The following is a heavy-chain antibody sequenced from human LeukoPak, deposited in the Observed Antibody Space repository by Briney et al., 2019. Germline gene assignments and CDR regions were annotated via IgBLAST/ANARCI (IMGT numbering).Heavy chain of an antibody. CDR1: GYTFTSYD. V-gene: IGHV1-8*01. CDR2: MNHNSGNT. CDR3: ARGLFAGYDSSGYYF. J-gene: IGHJ4*02. Sequence: ASVKVSCTASGYTFTSYDIHWVRQATGQGLEWMGWMNHNSGNTGYAQKFQGRVTMTRNTSIRTAYMEMSSLRCEDTAVYYCARGLFAGYDSSGYYFWGQGTLVTVSS. D-gene: IGHD3-22*01.